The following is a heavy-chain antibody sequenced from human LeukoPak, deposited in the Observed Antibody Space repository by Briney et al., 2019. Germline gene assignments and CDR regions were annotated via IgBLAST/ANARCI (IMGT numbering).Heavy chain of an antibody. D-gene: IGHD1-7*01. V-gene: IGHV6-1*01. CDR3: ARVRLGRYNWNYGGTYYFDY. J-gene: IGHJ4*02. CDR1: GDSVSSNSAA. CDR2: TYYRSKWYN. Sequence: SQTLSLTCAISGDSVSSNSAAWNWIRQSPSRGLEWLGRTYYRSKWYNDYAVSVKSRITINPDTSKNRFSLQLNSVTPEDTAVYYCARVRLGRYNWNYGGTYYFDYWGQGTLVTVSS.